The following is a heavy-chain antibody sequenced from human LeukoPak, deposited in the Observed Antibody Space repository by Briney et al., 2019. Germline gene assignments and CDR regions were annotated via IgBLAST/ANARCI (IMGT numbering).Heavy chain of an antibody. CDR1: GFTFSSYG. D-gene: IGHD6-19*01. Sequence: PGGSLRLSCAASGFTFSSYGMHWVGQAPGKGLEWVAVIWYDGSNKYYADSVKGRFTISRDNSKNTLYLQMNSLRAEDTAVYYCAREFGLIAVAGYFDYWGQGTLVTVSS. CDR3: AREFGLIAVAGYFDY. J-gene: IGHJ4*02. CDR2: IWYDGSNK. V-gene: IGHV3-33*01.